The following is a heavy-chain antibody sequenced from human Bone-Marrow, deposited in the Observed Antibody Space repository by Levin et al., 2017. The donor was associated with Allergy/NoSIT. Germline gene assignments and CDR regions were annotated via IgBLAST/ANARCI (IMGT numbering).Heavy chain of an antibody. D-gene: IGHD3-10*01. J-gene: IGHJ3*02. CDR3: ARYPLSGSPPDGLDI. CDR2: VSRTSYNI. V-gene: IGHV3-21*06. Sequence: PGGSLRLSCAASGFTFNMFSMNWVRQAPGRGLEWVSSVSRTSYNIYYAESVKGRFTISRDNAKSLLYLQMNGLRAEDTAIYYCARYPLSGSPPDGLDIWGPGTMVIVSS. CDR1: GFTFNMFS.